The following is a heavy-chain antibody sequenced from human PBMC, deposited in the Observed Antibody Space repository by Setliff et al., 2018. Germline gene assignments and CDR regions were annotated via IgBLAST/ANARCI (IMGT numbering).Heavy chain of an antibody. CDR3: AKNGFGVVALGVNNWFDP. V-gene: IGHV3-23*01. Sequence: GGSLRLSCAASGFTFSSYAMSWVRQAPGKGLEWVSAISGSGGSTYSADSVKGRFTISRDNSKNTLYLQMNSLRAEDTAVYYCAKNGFGVVALGVNNWFDPWGQGTLVTVSS. D-gene: IGHD3-10*01. J-gene: IGHJ5*02. CDR1: GFTFSSYA. CDR2: ISGSGGST.